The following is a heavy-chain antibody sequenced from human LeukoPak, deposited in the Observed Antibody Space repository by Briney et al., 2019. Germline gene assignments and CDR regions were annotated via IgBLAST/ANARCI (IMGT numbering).Heavy chain of an antibody. CDR1: GGSIGSGGYY. CDR3: ARIQREPLMYYYYGMDV. CDR2: IYYSGST. D-gene: IGHD1-26*01. V-gene: IGHV4-31*03. Sequence: PSGTLSLTCTVSGGSIGSGGYYGSWIRQHPGKGLEWIGYIYYSGSTYYNPSLKSRVTISVDTSKNQFSLKLSSVTAADTAVYYCARIQREPLMYYYYGMDVWGQGTTVTVSS. J-gene: IGHJ6*02.